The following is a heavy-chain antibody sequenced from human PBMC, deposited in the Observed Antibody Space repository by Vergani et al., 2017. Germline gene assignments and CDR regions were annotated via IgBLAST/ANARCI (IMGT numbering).Heavy chain of an antibody. D-gene: IGHD3-9*01. CDR3: ARGDILTGYWNYQHYYFDY. V-gene: IGHV4-34*01. CDR2: INHSGST. CDR1: GGSFSGYY. J-gene: IGHJ4*02. Sequence: QVQLQQWGAGLLKPSETLSLTCAVYGGSFSGYYWSWIRQSPGKGLEWIGEINHSGSTNYNPSLKSRVTISVDTSKNQFSLKLSSVTAADTAVYYCARGDILTGYWNYQHYYFDYWGQGTLVTVSS.